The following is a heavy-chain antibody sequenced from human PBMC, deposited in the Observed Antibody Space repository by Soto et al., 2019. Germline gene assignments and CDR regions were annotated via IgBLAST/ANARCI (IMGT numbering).Heavy chain of an antibody. V-gene: IGHV3-33*01. Sequence: QVQLVESGGGVVQPGRSLRLSCVASGFKFTDYGLNWVRQTPGKGLEWVAISWFDGSIAYYAESVKGRFTISRGDSRNTVYLHMNSLRGEDTAMYYCARDGARIGSSSTCDYWGQGTQVTVSS. D-gene: IGHD2-2*01. J-gene: IGHJ4*02. CDR3: ARDGARIGSSSTCDY. CDR1: GFKFTDYG. CDR2: SWFDGSIA.